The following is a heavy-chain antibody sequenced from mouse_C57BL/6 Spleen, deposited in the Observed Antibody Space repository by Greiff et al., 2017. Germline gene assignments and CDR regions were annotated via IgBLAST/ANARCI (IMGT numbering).Heavy chain of an antibody. D-gene: IGHD1-1*01. CDR3: ARNYGSTLWAMDY. V-gene: IGHV2-2*01. Sequence: VKLMESGPGLVKPSQSLSITCTVSGFSLTSYGVHWVRQSPGKGLEWLGVIWSGGSTDYNAAFISRLSISKDNSTSQVFFKMNSLQADDTAIYYCARNYGSTLWAMDYWGQGTSVTVSS. CDR1: GFSLTSYG. CDR2: IWSGGST. J-gene: IGHJ4*01.